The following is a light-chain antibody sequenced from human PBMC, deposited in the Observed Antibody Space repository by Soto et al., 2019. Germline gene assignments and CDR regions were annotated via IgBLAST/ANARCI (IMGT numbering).Light chain of an antibody. CDR1: QIVNSND. CDR3: QQYDRSPYT. CDR2: GAS. V-gene: IGKV3-20*01. Sequence: EIVLTQSPDTLSLSPGERATLSCRASQIVNSNDLAWYQHKPGQAPRLLIYGASSRPGGIPDKFSGSGSGTDFTFPINRLEPEDFAVYYCQQYDRSPYTVGQGTNLEI. J-gene: IGKJ2*01.